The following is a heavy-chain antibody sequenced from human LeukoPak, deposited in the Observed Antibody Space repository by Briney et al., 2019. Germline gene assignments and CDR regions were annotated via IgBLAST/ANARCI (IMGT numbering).Heavy chain of an antibody. D-gene: IGHD3-3*01. CDR1: GFSVSSDHY. Sequence: PSETLSLTCAVSGFSVSSDHYWGWIRQPPGKGLELIGGVDHSGSTYYNPSLKGRVTMSVDTSKNQFSLKLRFVTAADTAVYFCAGSFWSAYYYFDYWGQGMLVTVSS. CDR2: VDHSGST. CDR3: AGSFWSAYYYFDY. V-gene: IGHV4-38-2*01. J-gene: IGHJ4*02.